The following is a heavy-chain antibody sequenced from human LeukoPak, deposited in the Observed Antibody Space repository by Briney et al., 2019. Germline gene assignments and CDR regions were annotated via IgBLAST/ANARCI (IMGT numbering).Heavy chain of an antibody. J-gene: IGHJ6*03. CDR3: ARGAVRGVIDYYYYMDV. CDR2: IYSGGST. V-gene: IGHV3-66*02. Sequence: GGSLRLSCAASGFTVSSNYMSWVRQAPGKGLEWVSVIYSGGSTYYADSVKGRFTISRDHSKNTLYLQMNSLRAEDTAVYYCARGAVRGVIDYYYYMDVWGKGPTVTVPS. D-gene: IGHD3-10*01. CDR1: GFTVSSNY.